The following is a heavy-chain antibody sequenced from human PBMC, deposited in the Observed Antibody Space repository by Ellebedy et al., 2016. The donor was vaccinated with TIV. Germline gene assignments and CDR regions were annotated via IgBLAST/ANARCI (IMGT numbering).Heavy chain of an antibody. J-gene: IGHJ4*02. V-gene: IGHV3-23*01. D-gene: IGHD4-11*01. CDR3: AQIPTSVTKPSEVFFDY. Sequence: GGSLRLXXAASGFMFSSYALNWVRQAPGKGLEWVSVIGGSGANRHYAASVKGRFTISRDNSKNTLYVQMNSLRAEDTAVYYCAQIPTSVTKPSEVFFDYWGQGTLVTVSS. CDR2: IGGSGANR. CDR1: GFMFSSYA.